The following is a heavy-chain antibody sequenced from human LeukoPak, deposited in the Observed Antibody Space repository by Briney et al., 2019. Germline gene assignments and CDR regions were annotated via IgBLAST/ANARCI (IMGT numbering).Heavy chain of an antibody. CDR1: GFTFSTYN. CDR3: ARDLDPSSSPFPYYFDY. D-gene: IGHD6-6*01. CDR2: ITSSSSYA. Sequence: GGSLRLSCEASGFTFSTYNMNWARQAPGKRLEWVSSITSSSSYAFYADSVKGRFTISRDNAKNSLYLQMNSLRAEDTAVYYCARDLDPSSSPFPYYFDYWGQGTLVTVSS. V-gene: IGHV3-21*01. J-gene: IGHJ4*02.